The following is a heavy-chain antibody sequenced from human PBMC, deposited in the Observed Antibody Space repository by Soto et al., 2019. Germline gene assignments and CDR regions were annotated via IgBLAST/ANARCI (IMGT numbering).Heavy chain of an antibody. D-gene: IGHD1-7*01. J-gene: IGHJ3*02. CDR3: AIRHNWNYGPSASDI. CDR1: GYTFTGYY. Sequence: GASVKVSCKASGYTFTGYYMHWVRQAPGQGLEWMGWINPNSGGTNYAQKFQGWVTMTRDTSISTAYMELSRLRSDDTAVYYCAIRHNWNYGPSASDIWGQGTMVTVSS. CDR2: INPNSGGT. V-gene: IGHV1-2*04.